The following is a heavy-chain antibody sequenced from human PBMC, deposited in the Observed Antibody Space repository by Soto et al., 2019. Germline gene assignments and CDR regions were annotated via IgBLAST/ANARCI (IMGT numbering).Heavy chain of an antibody. J-gene: IGHJ6*02. CDR3: ARSMYSTSAQLYYGMDV. CDR2: MYHSGIT. Sequence: SETLSLTCAVSGYSIRSGYFWGWIRQPPGKGLEWIGSMYHSGITYYNLSLKSRVTISVDTTKNQLSLKLSSATAADTAVYYCARSMYSTSAQLYYGMDVWGQGTTVTVSS. D-gene: IGHD6-6*01. V-gene: IGHV4-38-2*01. CDR1: GYSIRSGYF.